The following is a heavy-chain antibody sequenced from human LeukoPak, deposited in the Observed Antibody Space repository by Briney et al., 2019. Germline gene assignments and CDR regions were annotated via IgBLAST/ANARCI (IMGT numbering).Heavy chain of an antibody. CDR3: AATGPCNFHY. J-gene: IGHJ4*02. D-gene: IGHD3-9*01. Sequence: KPSETLSLTCTVSGGSISGSYWSWLRQPPGKGLEWIGYIYYGGSTNYNASPKNRVTISVDASKNQVSLHLNSLTAADTALYYCAATGPCNFHYWGQGTLVTVSS. CDR1: GGSISGSY. CDR2: IYYGGST. V-gene: IGHV4-59*01.